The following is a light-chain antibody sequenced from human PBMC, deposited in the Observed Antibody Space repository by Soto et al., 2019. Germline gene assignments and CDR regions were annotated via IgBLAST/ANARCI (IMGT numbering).Light chain of an antibody. CDR1: QSVSSSY. Sequence: EIVLTQSPGTLSLSPGERATLSCRASQSVSSSYLAWYQQKPGQAPRLLIYGASRRATGIPDRFSGSGSGTDFTLTISSLEPEDFAVYYCQQYGSSPPRFTCGPGTKVDIK. V-gene: IGKV3-20*01. J-gene: IGKJ3*01. CDR3: QQYGSSPPRFT. CDR2: GAS.